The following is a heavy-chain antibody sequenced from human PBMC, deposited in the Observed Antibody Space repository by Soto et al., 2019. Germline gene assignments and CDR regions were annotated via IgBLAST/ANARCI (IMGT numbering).Heavy chain of an antibody. CDR1: GFTFSSYG. V-gene: IGHV3-33*01. CDR3: ARAISLGEPAQDY. CDR2: IWYDGSNK. J-gene: IGHJ4*02. Sequence: GGSLRLSCASSGFTFSSYGMHWVRQAPGKGLEWVAVIWYDGSNKYYADSVKGRFTISRDNSKNTPYLQMNSLRAEDTAVYYCARAISLGEPAQDYWGQGTLVTVS.